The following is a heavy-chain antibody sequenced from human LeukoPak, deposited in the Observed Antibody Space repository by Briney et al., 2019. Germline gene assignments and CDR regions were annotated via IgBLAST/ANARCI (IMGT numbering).Heavy chain of an antibody. V-gene: IGHV4-59*08. J-gene: IGHJ5*02. D-gene: IGHD3-3*01. CDR3: ARLSSITIFGVVKWFDP. Sequence: SETLSLTCTVSGGSISSYYWSWIRQPPGKGLEWIGYIYYSGSTNYNPSLKSRVTISVDTSKNQFSLKLSSVTAADTAVYYRARLSSITIFGVVKWFDPWGQGTLVTVSS. CDR2: IYYSGST. CDR1: GGSISSYY.